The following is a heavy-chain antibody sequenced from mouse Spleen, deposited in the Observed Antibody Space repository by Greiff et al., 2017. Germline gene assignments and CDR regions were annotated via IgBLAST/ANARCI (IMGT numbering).Heavy chain of an antibody. J-gene: IGHJ4*01. CDR3: ARVYYRYGAVDY. Sequence: QVQLKESGPGLVAPSQSLSITCTVSGFSLSDYGVTWIRQPPGKGLEWLGVIWGGGNTYYNSGLRSRLSISKDNSKSQVFLKMNGLQTDDTAMYYCARVYYRYGAVDYWGQGTSVTVSS. CDR2: IWGGGNT. D-gene: IGHD2-14*01. V-gene: IGHV2-6-5*01. CDR1: GFSLSDYG.